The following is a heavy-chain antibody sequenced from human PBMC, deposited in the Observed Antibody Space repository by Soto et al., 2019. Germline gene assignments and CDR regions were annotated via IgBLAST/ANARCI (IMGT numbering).Heavy chain of an antibody. J-gene: IGHJ5*01. CDR3: LRDYSGWFDF. CDR2: ISYDGTSE. Sequence: QVQLVESGGGVVQPGRSRRLSCAAPGFTLSIYQINWVRQAPGKGLEWVGSISYDGTSEDFADSLRGRFTLSRDNSKNMLWLQMNSLRSEDTAVYYCLRDYSGWFDFWGQGTLVTVSS. CDR1: GFTLSIYQ. V-gene: IGHV3-30-3*01. D-gene: IGHD3-10*01.